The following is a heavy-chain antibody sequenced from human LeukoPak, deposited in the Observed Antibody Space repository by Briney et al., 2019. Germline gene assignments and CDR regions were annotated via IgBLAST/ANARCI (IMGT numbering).Heavy chain of an antibody. J-gene: IGHJ4*02. CDR1: GGSISSGNW. V-gene: IGHV4-4*02. CDR3: ARVIYGTSCYDC. CDR2: TYHSGST. Sequence: PSETLSLTCAVSGGSISSGNWWSWIRQPPGKGLEWIGETYHSGSTNYNPSLKSRVTISVDKSKNQFSLKLSSVTAADAAVYYCARVIYGTSCYDCWGQGTLVSVSS. D-gene: IGHD2-2*01.